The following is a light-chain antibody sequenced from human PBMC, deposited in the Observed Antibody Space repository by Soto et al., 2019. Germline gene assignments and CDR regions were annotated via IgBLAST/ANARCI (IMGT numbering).Light chain of an antibody. CDR1: SANIGAAYN. V-gene: IGLV1-40*01. Sequence: QSVLTQPPSVSGAPGQRVTISCTGSSANIGAAYNVDWYQQLPGTAPKLLIYGNNNRPSGVPARFSGSKSGTSASLAIAGLQAEDEGDYYCCSYAGTYTLVFGGGTKVTVL. J-gene: IGLJ3*02. CDR3: CSYAGTYTLV. CDR2: GNN.